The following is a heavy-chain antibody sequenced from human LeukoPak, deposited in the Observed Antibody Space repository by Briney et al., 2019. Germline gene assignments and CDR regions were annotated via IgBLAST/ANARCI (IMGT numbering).Heavy chain of an antibody. D-gene: IGHD2-2*01. CDR2: INPKNGGT. V-gene: IGHV1-2*02. J-gene: IGHJ5*01. CDR3: TRGVLPARFDS. CDR1: GYTFTGYY. Sequence: ASVKVSCKASGYTFTGYYMHWVRQAPGRGFEWMGWINPKNGGTNYAQKFQGRVTMTRDTSTSTVYMELSSLISDDTAVYYCTRGVLPARFDSWGQGTLVTVSS.